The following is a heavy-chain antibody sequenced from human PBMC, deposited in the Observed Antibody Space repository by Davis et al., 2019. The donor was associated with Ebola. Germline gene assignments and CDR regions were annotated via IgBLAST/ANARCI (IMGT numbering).Heavy chain of an antibody. V-gene: IGHV1-3*01. J-gene: IGHJ6*02. Sequence: ASVKVSCKASGYTFTSYAMHWVRQAPGQRLKWMGWINAGNGNTKYSQKFQGRVTITRDTSASTAYMELSSLRSEDTAVYYCARVNDILTGPDYYYYYGMDVWGQGTTVTVSS. CDR2: INAGNGNT. D-gene: IGHD3-9*01. CDR3: ARVNDILTGPDYYYYYGMDV. CDR1: GYTFTSYA.